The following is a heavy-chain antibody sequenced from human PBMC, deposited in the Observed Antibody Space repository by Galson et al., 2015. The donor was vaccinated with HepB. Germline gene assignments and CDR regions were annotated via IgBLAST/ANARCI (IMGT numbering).Heavy chain of an antibody. CDR1: GFTFSSYG. CDR2: ISYDGSNK. V-gene: IGHV3-30*18. J-gene: IGHJ4*02. CDR3: AKDGDYYDSSGYFGY. Sequence: SLRLSCAASGFTFSSYGMHWVRQAPGKGLEWVAVISYDGSNKYYADSVKGRFTISRDNSKNTLYLQMNSLRAEDTAVYYCAKDGDYYDSSGYFGYWGQGTLVTVSS. D-gene: IGHD3-22*01.